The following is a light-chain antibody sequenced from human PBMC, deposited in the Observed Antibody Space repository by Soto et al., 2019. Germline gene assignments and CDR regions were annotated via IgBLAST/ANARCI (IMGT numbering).Light chain of an antibody. V-gene: IGKV3-20*01. CDR2: GAS. J-gene: IGKJ1*01. CDR3: QHYGTSPWT. Sequence: PGERATLSCRASQSVSSNSLAWFQQKPGQAPRLLIFGASSRATGIADRFSGSGSGTDFTLTISRLEPEDFAVYYCQHYGTSPWTFGQGTKVEIK. CDR1: QSVSSNS.